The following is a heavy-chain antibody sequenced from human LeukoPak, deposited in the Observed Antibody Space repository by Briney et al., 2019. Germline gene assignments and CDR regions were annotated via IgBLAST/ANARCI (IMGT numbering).Heavy chain of an antibody. D-gene: IGHD5-18*01. CDR2: IKQDGSEK. CDR1: GFTFSNYW. CDR3: AKDSYGPDDY. J-gene: IGHJ4*02. Sequence: GGSLRLSCAASGFTFSNYWMSWVRQAPGKGLEWVANIKQDGSEKYYVDSVKGRFTISRDNAKNSLYLQMNSLRAEDTSVYYCAKDSYGPDDYWGQGTLVTVS. V-gene: IGHV3-7*04.